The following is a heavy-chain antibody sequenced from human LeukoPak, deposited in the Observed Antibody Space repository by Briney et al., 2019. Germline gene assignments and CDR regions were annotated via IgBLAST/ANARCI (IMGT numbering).Heavy chain of an antibody. CDR3: ARTHYYDSSGSLAFDI. V-gene: IGHV4-39*07. CDR2: IYYSGST. CDR1: GGSISSSSYY. D-gene: IGHD3-22*01. Sequence: TSETLSLTCTVSGGSISSSSYYWGWIRQPPGKGLEWIGSIYYSGSTYYNPSLKSRVTISVDTSKNQFSLKLSSVTAADTAVYYCARTHYYDSSGSLAFDIWGQGTMVTVSS. J-gene: IGHJ3*02.